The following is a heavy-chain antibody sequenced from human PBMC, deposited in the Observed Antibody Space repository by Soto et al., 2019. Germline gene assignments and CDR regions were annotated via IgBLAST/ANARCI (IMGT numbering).Heavy chain of an antibody. CDR2: IYWDADK. Sequence: SGPTLVNPTQTIKLTCTFSGFSLSTSAVGVGWIRQPPGKALEWLELIYWDADKSYSPSLKSRLPITNDNSKNHVVLTITKIVPLDTSTYYCTHSHYGDYPNIVNAFDIWGQGSMVTVS. V-gene: IGHV2-5*02. D-gene: IGHD4-17*01. CDR3: THSHYGDYPNIVNAFDI. CDR1: GFSLSTSAVG. J-gene: IGHJ3*02.